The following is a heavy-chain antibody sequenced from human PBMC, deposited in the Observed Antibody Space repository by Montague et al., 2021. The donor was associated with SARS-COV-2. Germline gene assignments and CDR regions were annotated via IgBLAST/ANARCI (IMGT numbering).Heavy chain of an antibody. J-gene: IGHJ4*02. Sequence: YNDYAVSVESRITINQDTSKNQISLQLNSVTPEDTAVYYCARTSASSDYWGQGTLVTVSS. D-gene: IGHD1-26*01. V-gene: IGHV6-1*01. CDR2: YN. CDR3: ARTSASSDY.